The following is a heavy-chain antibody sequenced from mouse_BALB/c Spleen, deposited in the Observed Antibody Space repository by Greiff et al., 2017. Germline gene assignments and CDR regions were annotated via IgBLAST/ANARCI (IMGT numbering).Heavy chain of an antibody. Sequence: EVKLVESGGDLVKPGGSLKLSCAASGFTFSSYGMSWVRQTPDKRLEWVATISSGGSYTYYPDSVKGRFTISRDNAKNTLYLQMSSLKSEDTAMYYCARQEGGLRRGYFDYWGQGTTLTVSS. CDR3: ARQEGGLRRGYFDY. V-gene: IGHV5-6*01. D-gene: IGHD2-2*01. CDR2: ISSGGSYT. CDR1: GFTFSSYG. J-gene: IGHJ2*01.